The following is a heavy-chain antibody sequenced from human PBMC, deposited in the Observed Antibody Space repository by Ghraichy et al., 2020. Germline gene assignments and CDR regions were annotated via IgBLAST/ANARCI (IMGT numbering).Heavy chain of an antibody. CDR2: IKQDGSEK. V-gene: IGHV3-7*01. Sequence: GGSLRLSCAASGFTFSSYWMSWVRQAPGKGLEWVANIKQDGSEKYYVDSVKGRFTISRDNAKNSLYLQMNSLRAEDTAVYYCARVTPPDCGGDCNFDYWGQGTLVTVSS. J-gene: IGHJ4*02. CDR1: GFTFSSYW. D-gene: IGHD2-21*01. CDR3: ARVTPPDCGGDCNFDY.